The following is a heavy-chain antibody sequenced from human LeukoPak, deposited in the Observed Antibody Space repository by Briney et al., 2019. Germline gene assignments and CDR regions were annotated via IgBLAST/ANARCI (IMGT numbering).Heavy chain of an antibody. V-gene: IGHV3-23*01. CDR1: GFTVSSNY. J-gene: IGHJ4*02. CDR2: ISGSGGST. CDR3: AKDRDMYYDFWSGHSPFDY. D-gene: IGHD3-3*01. Sequence: GGSLRLSCAASGFTVSSNYMSWVRQAPGKGLEWVSAISGSGGSTYYADSVKGRFTISRDNSKNTLYLQMNSLRAEDTAVYYCAKDRDMYYDFWSGHSPFDYWGQGTLVTVSS.